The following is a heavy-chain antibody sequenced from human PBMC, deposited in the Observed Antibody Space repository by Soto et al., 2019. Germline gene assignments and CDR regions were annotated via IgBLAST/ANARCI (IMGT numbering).Heavy chain of an antibody. D-gene: IGHD6-6*01. CDR3: LYSSSSHDAFDI. Sequence: PXGSLRRSFAASCLTVSSYARHSVRQAAGKGLEWVAVISYYGSNKDYADSVKGRFTISRDNSKNTLYLQMNSLRAEDTAVYYCLYSSSSHDAFDIWGQRTMVTVSS. CDR2: ISYYGSNK. CDR1: CLTVSSYA. V-gene: IGHV3-30-3*01. J-gene: IGHJ3*02.